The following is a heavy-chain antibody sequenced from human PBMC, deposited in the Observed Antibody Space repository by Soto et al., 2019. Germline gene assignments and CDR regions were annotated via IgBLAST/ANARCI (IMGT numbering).Heavy chain of an antibody. J-gene: IGHJ4*02. CDR2: IDWDDDE. D-gene: IGHD3-10*01. Sequence: SGPTLVNPTQTLTLTCTFSGFSLSTSGMCVSWIRQPPGKALEWLARIDWDDDEYYSTSLKTRLTISKDTSKNQVVLTMTNMDPVDTATYYCARTTTYGSGSYVDYWGQGTLVTVSS. CDR3: ARTTTYGSGSYVDY. CDR1: GFSLSTSGMC. V-gene: IGHV2-70*11.